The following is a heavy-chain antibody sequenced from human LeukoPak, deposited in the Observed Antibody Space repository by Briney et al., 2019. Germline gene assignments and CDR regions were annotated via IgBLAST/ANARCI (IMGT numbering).Heavy chain of an antibody. CDR2: ISGSGGST. V-gene: IGHV3-23*01. CDR3: AKDRGPYGDYDYFDY. D-gene: IGHD4-17*01. Sequence: GGSLRLSCAASGFTFDDYAMHWVRQAPGKGLEWVSGISGSGGSTYYADSVKGRFTISRDNSKNTLYLQMNSLRAEDTAVYYCAKDRGPYGDYDYFDYWGQGTLVTVSS. CDR1: GFTFDDYA. J-gene: IGHJ4*02.